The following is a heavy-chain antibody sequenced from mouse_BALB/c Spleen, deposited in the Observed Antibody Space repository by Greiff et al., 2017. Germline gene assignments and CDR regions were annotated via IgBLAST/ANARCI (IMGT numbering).Heavy chain of an antibody. V-gene: IGHV5-9-4*01. CDR2: ISSGGSYT. Sequence: EVQLVESGGDLVKPGGSLKLSCAASGFTFSSYAMSWVRQSPEKRLEWVAEISSGGSYTYYPDTVTGRFTISRDNAKNTLYLEMSSLRSADTAMYYCARVIYYYGSSPYFDYWGQGTTLTVSS. J-gene: IGHJ2*01. CDR1: GFTFSSYA. CDR3: ARVIYYYGSSPYFDY. D-gene: IGHD1-1*01.